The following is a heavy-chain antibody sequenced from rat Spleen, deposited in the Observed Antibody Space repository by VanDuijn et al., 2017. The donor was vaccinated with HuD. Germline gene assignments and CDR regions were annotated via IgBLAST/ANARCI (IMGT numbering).Heavy chain of an antibody. CDR3: TREDWVVDA. V-gene: IGHV5-20*01. J-gene: IGHJ4*01. CDR2: ISYDGGST. Sequence: EVQLVESGGGLVQPGRSLKLSCAASGFTFSDYGVAWVRQAPTKGLEWVASISYDGGSTYYRDSVKGRFTISRDNAKSTLYLQMISLRSEDTATYYCTREDWVVDAWGQGVSVTVSS. CDR1: GFTFSDYG. D-gene: IGHD1-6*01.